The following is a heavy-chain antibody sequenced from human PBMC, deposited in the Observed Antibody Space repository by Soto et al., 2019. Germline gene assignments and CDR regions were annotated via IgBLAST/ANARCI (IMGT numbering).Heavy chain of an antibody. CDR3: AKNPLYYYGSGSYPPGPFDY. Sequence: PGGSLRLSCASSGFTFSSYAMSWVRQAPGKGLECVAVISGGGSNKYYADSVKGRFTISRDNSKNTLYLQMNSLRAEDTAVYYCAKNPLYYYGSGSYPPGPFDYWGQGTLVTVSS. CDR2: ISGGGSNK. J-gene: IGHJ4*02. CDR1: GFTFSSYA. D-gene: IGHD3-10*01. V-gene: IGHV3-23*01.